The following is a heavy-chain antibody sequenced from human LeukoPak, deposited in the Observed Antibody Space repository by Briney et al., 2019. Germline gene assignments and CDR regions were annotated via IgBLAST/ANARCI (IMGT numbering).Heavy chain of an antibody. CDR2: ISGSGGST. Sequence: GGSLRLSCAASGFTFSSYAMSWVRQAPGKGLEWVSAISGSGGSTYYADSVKGRFTISRDNSKNTLYLQMNSLRADDTAVYYCAKRDLGEQLSPFDYWGQGTLVTVSS. CDR3: AKRDLGEQLSPFDY. V-gene: IGHV3-23*01. D-gene: IGHD6-6*01. CDR1: GFTFSSYA. J-gene: IGHJ4*02.